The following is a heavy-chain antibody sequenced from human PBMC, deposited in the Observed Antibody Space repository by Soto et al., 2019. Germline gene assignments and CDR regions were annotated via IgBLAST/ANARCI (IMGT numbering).Heavy chain of an antibody. CDR3: ARKLRGVAATLGLGGMDV. Sequence: QVQLVQSGAEVKKPGSSVKVSCKASRGTFSSYAISWVRQAPGQGLEWMGGIIPIFGTANYAQKFQGRVTITADESTSTAYMELSSLRSEDTAVYYCARKLRGVAATLGLGGMDVWGQGTTVTVSS. D-gene: IGHD2-15*01. J-gene: IGHJ6*02. V-gene: IGHV1-69*01. CDR1: RGTFSSYA. CDR2: IIPIFGTA.